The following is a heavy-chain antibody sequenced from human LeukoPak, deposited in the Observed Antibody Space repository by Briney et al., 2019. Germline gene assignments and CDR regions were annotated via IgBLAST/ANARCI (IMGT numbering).Heavy chain of an antibody. V-gene: IGHV4-30-4*01. CDR1: GASIRSGDYY. CDR3: ARDCSGGSCYGAFDI. Sequence: SETLSLTCTVSGASIRSGDYYWSWIRQPPGKGLEWIGYIYDSESTYYNPSLKSRITISVDTSENRFSLKLSSVTATDTAVYYCARDCSGGSCYGAFDIWGQGTMVTVSS. J-gene: IGHJ3*02. D-gene: IGHD2-15*01. CDR2: IYDSEST.